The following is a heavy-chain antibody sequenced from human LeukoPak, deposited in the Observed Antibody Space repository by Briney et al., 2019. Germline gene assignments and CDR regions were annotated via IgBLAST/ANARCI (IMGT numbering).Heavy chain of an antibody. D-gene: IGHD4-23*01. Sequence: PGGSLRLSCAASGFTFSSYSMTWVRQAPGKGLEWVSSISDISDYIYYVDSVKGRFIISRDNAKNSVYLQMDRLRAEDTAVYYCARNPAGYGGDVGSDYWGQGTLVTVSS. J-gene: IGHJ4*02. CDR3: ARNPAGYGGDVGSDY. V-gene: IGHV3-21*01. CDR2: ISDISDYI. CDR1: GFTFSSYS.